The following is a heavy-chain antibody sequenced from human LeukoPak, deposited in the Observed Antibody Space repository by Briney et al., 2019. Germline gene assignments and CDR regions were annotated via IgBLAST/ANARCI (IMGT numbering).Heavy chain of an antibody. CDR1: GGSFSGYY. CDR3: ARRRQYDSSLFWNFDL. J-gene: IGHJ2*01. D-gene: IGHD6-6*01. CDR2: INHSGIT. V-gene: IGHV4-34*01. Sequence: SETLSLTCAVSGGSFSGYYWSWIRQSPGKGLEWIGEINHSGITNYNPSLKSRVTISVDTSKNQVSLKLNSVTAAGTGVYYCARRRQYDSSLFWNFDLWGRGTLVTVCS.